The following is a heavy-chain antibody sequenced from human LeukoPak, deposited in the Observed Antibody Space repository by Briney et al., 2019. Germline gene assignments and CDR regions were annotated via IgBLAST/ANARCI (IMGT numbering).Heavy chain of an antibody. Sequence: GASVKVSCKASGGTFSSYAISWVRQAPGQGLEWMGRIIPILGIANYAQKFQGRVTITADKSTSTAYMELSSLRSEDTAVYYCAILHSSSWYPSVGYWGQGTLVTVSS. V-gene: IGHV1-69*04. CDR3: AILHSSSWYPSVGY. D-gene: IGHD6-13*01. J-gene: IGHJ4*02. CDR1: GGTFSSYA. CDR2: IIPILGIA.